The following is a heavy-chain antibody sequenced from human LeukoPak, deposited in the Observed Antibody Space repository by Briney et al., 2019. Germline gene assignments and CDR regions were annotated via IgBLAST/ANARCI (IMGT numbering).Heavy chain of an antibody. CDR3: ASSGYSYGFAGWFDP. Sequence: KXSCKXXXXXFTSYXISWVRQAPGQGLEWMGWISAYNGNTNYAQKLQGRVTMTTDTSTSTAYMELRSLRSDDTAVYYCASSGYSYGFAGWFDPWGQGTLVTVSS. V-gene: IGHV1-18*01. CDR1: XXXFTSYX. CDR2: ISAYNGNT. D-gene: IGHD5-18*01. J-gene: IGHJ5*02.